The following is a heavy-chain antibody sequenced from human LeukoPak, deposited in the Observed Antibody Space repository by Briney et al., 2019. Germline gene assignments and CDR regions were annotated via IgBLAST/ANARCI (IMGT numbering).Heavy chain of an antibody. D-gene: IGHD6-19*01. Sequence: SETLSLTCTVSGGSISSYYWSWIRQPPGKGLEWIGYIYYSGSTNYNPSLKSRVTISVDTSKNQFSLKLSSVTAADTAVYYCARQKPGIAVAGSKVRQSLYYYYGMDVWGQGTTVTVSS. CDR1: GGSISSYY. CDR3: ARQKPGIAVAGSKVRQSLYYYYGMDV. V-gene: IGHV4-59*08. J-gene: IGHJ6*02. CDR2: IYYSGST.